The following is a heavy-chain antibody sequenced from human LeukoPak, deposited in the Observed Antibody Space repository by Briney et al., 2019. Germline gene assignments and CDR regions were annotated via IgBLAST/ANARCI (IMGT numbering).Heavy chain of an antibody. CDR3: AKDGRGYSGYRGSGWYDD. CDR1: GFTFSSYG. D-gene: IGHD5-12*01. Sequence: PGGSLRLSCAASGFTFSSYGMHWVRQAPGKGLEWVAVISYDGSNKYYADSVKGRFTISRDNSKNTLYLQMNSLRAEDTAVYYCAKDGRGYSGYRGSGWYDDWGQGTLVTVSS. CDR2: ISYDGSNK. J-gene: IGHJ5*02. V-gene: IGHV3-30*18.